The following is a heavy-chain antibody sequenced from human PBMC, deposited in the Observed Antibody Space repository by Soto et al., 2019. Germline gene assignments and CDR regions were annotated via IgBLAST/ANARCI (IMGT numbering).Heavy chain of an antibody. J-gene: IGHJ4*02. CDR2: IYYTGNT. V-gene: IGHV4-31*03. D-gene: IGHD3-3*01. Sequence: LSLTCTVSGGSVSSGSYYWSWIRQHPGRGLEWIGYIYYTGNTYYNPSLKSRLAISVDTSKNQFSLKLTSVTAADTAVYYCARDPRSDYYHEHWGQGTLVTVSS. CDR1: GGSVSSGSYY. CDR3: ARDPRSDYYHEH.